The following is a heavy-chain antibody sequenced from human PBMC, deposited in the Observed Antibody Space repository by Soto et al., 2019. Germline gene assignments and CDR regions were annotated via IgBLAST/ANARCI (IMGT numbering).Heavy chain of an antibody. D-gene: IGHD2-15*01. CDR3: TRIFRGGALDY. V-gene: IGHV3-15*01. Sequence: GGSLRLSCAASGFTFSNAWMSWVRQAPGKGLEWVGRIKSKTDGGTTDYAAPVKGRFTISRDDSKNTLYLQMNSLKTEDTAVYYCTRIFRGGALDYWGQGTLVTVSS. CDR1: GFTFSNAW. J-gene: IGHJ4*02. CDR2: IKSKTDGGTT.